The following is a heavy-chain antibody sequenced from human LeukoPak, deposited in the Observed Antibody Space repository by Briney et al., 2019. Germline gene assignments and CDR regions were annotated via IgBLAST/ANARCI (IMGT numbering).Heavy chain of an antibody. V-gene: IGHV3-23*01. CDR1: GFTFSNYA. Sequence: GGSLRLSCAASGFTFSNYAMSWVRQAPGKGLEWVSAVGGSGGSTYYADSVKGRFTISRDNSNNTLYLQMNSLRAEGTAVYYCASGGGGWYRFDYWGQGTLVTVSS. D-gene: IGHD6-19*01. J-gene: IGHJ4*02. CDR3: ASGGGGWYRFDY. CDR2: VGGSGGST.